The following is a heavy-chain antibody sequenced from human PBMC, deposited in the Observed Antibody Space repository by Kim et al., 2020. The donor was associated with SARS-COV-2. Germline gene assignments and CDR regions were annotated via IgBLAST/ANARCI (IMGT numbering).Heavy chain of an antibody. CDR3: ARERGEVLLWFGELLGLFDY. Sequence: GGSLRLSCAASGFTFSSYAMHWVRQAPGKGLEWVAVISYDGSNKYYADSVKGRFTISRDNSKNTLYLQMNSLRAEDTAVYYCARERGEVLLWFGELLGLFDYWGQGTLVTVSS. J-gene: IGHJ4*02. CDR2: ISYDGSNK. V-gene: IGHV3-30*04. CDR1: GFTFSSYA. D-gene: IGHD3-10*01.